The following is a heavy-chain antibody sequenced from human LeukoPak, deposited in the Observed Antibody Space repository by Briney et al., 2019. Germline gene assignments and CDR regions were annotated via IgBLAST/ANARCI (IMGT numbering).Heavy chain of an antibody. Sequence: GGSLRLFCTASGFTFGDYAMSWIRQAPGKGLEWVGFIRSKAYGETADYAASVKGRFTISRDDSKAIAYLQMNSLKTEDTAVYHCTRDRGAYNLYDYWGQGTLVTVSS. CDR1: GFTFGDYA. J-gene: IGHJ4*02. CDR2: IRSKAYGETA. CDR3: TRDRGAYNLYDY. D-gene: IGHD1-1*01. V-gene: IGHV3-49*03.